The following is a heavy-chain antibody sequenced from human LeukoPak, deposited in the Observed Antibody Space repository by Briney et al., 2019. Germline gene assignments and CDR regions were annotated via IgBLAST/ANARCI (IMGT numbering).Heavy chain of an antibody. CDR3: AREEYYDFWSGYPDAFDI. J-gene: IGHJ3*02. CDR1: GGTFSSYA. CDR2: IIPIFGTA. V-gene: IGHV1-69*05. Sequence: GASVKVTCKASGGTFSSYAISWVRQAPGQGLEWMGGIIPIFGTANYAQKFQGRVTITTDESTSTAYMELSSLRSEDTAVYYCAREEYYDFWSGYPDAFDIWGQGTMVTVSS. D-gene: IGHD3-3*01.